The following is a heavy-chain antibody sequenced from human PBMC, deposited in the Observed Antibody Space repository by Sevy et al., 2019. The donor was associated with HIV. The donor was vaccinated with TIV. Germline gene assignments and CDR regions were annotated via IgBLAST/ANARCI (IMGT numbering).Heavy chain of an antibody. CDR1: GYTFTSYG. J-gene: IGHJ5*02. V-gene: IGHV1-18*01. CDR2: ISAYNGNT. D-gene: IGHD6-13*01. Sequence: ASVKVSCKASGYTFTSYGISWVRQAPGQGLEWMGGISAYNGNTNYAQKLQGRVTMTTDTSTSTAYMELRSLRSDDTAVYYCARVLAAAGRDWFDPWGQGTLVTVSS. CDR3: ARVLAAAGRDWFDP.